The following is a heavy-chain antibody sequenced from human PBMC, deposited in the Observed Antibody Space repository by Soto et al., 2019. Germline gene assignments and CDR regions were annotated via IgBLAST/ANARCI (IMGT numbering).Heavy chain of an antibody. CDR3: AKPPYCTNGVCYPRFDY. D-gene: IGHD2-8*01. J-gene: IGHJ4*02. CDR1: GFTFSSYA. CDR2: NSGSGGST. Sequence: EVQLLESGGGLVQPGGSLRLSCAASGFTFSSYAMSWVRQAPGKGLEWVSANSGSGGSTYYADSVKGRFTISRDNSKNTLYLQMNSLRAEDTAVYYCAKPPYCTNGVCYPRFDYWGQGTLVTVSS. V-gene: IGHV3-23*01.